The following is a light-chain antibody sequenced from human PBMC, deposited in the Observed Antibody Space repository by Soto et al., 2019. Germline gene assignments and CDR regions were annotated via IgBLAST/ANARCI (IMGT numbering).Light chain of an antibody. CDR1: QSIDSNY. J-gene: IGKJ5*01. CDR3: QQDYNLPFT. Sequence: ESVMTQSPGTLSLSPGETVTLSCRASQSIDSNYLSWYQQKAGQAPRLLISGASTRATGIPARFSGSGSGTDFTLTISSLQAEDFAVYYCQQDYNLPFTSGQGTRLEIK. V-gene: IGKV3D-7*01. CDR2: GAS.